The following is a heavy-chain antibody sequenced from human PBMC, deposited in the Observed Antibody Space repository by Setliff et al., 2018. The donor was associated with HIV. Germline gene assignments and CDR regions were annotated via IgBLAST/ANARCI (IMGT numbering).Heavy chain of an antibody. V-gene: IGHV4-4*07. CDR3: ARGSFGDYEGSAEYLQH. CDR1: GGSISSYY. D-gene: IGHD3-16*01. CDR2: IYTSGST. Sequence: SETLSLTCTVSGGSISSYYWNWIRQPADKELEWIGRIYTSGSTNYNPSLKSRVTMSVDTSKNQFSLKLCSVTAADTAVYYCARGSFGDYEGSAEYLQHWGQGTLVTVSS. J-gene: IGHJ1*01.